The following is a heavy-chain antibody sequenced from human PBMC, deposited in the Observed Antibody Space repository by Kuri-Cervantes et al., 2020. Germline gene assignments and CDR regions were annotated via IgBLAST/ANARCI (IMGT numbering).Heavy chain of an antibody. CDR1: GGSISSSSYY. CDR2: IYYSGST. CDR3: ARLNEYDYWSDGFDY. D-gene: IGHD5-12*01. Sequence: GSLRLSCTVSGGSISSSSYYWGWIRQPPGKGLEWIGSIYYSGSTYYNPSLKSRVTISVDTSKNQFSLKLSSVTAADTAVYYCARLNEYDYWSDGFDYWGQGTLVTVSS. J-gene: IGHJ4*02. V-gene: IGHV4-39*01.